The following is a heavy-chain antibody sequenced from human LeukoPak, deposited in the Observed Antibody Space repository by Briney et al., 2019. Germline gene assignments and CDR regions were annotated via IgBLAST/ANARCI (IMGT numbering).Heavy chain of an antibody. Sequence: ASVKVSCKASGYTFTSYGISWVRQAPGQGLEWMGWISAYNGNTNYAQKLQGRVTMTTDTSTSTAYMELRSLRSDDTAVYYCAREGDYYDSSGLFDYWGQGTLVTVSS. CDR1: GYTFTSYG. CDR2: ISAYNGNT. D-gene: IGHD3-22*01. V-gene: IGHV1-18*01. CDR3: AREGDYYDSSGLFDY. J-gene: IGHJ4*02.